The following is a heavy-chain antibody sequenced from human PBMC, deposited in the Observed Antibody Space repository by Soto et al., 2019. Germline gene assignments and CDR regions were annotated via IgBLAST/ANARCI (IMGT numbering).Heavy chain of an antibody. CDR3: ARATIVLVPAAMVSHWFDP. D-gene: IGHD2-2*01. Sequence: SETLSLTCTVSGGSISSGDYYWSWIRQPPGKGLEWIGYIYYSGSTCYNPSLKSRVTISVDTSKNQFSLKLSSVTAADTAVYYCARATIVLVPAAMVSHWFDPWGQGTLVTVSS. CDR1: GGSISSGDYY. V-gene: IGHV4-30-4*01. J-gene: IGHJ5*02. CDR2: IYYSGST.